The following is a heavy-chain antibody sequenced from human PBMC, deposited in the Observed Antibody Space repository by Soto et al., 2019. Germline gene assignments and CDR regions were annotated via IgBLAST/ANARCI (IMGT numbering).Heavy chain of an antibody. V-gene: IGHV5-51*01. CDR1: GYSFTSYW. CDR2: IYPGDSDT. J-gene: IGHJ6*02. CDR3: ARQAAADGKVYYYGMDV. Sequence: PGESLKISCKGSGYSFTSYWIGWVRQMPGKGLEWMGIIYPGDSDTRYSPSFQGQVTISADKSISTAYLQWSSLKASDTAMYYCARQAAADGKVYYYGMDVWGQGTTVTVSS. D-gene: IGHD6-13*01.